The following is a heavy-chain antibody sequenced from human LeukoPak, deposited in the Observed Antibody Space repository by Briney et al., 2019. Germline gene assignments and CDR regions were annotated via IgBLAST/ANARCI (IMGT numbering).Heavy chain of an antibody. Sequence: GASVTVSFKASGYTFTINDLNWVRQASGQGLGWMGWMNPNSGNTGYAQKFQGRLTMTRNNSISTAYMELSSLRSEDTALYYCARRDNTGFASWGQGTLVTVSS. D-gene: IGHD2-15*01. CDR3: ARRDNTGFAS. J-gene: IGHJ4*02. V-gene: IGHV1-8*01. CDR2: MNPNSGNT. CDR1: GYTFTIND.